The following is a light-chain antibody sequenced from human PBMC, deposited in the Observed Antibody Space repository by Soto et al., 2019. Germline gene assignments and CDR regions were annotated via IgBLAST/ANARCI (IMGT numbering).Light chain of an antibody. CDR2: SNN. CDR1: SSNIGSNY. CDR3: AAWDDSLSGLNVV. Sequence: QSVLTQPPSASGTPGQRVTISCSGSSSNIGSNYVYWYQQLPGTAPKLLIYSNNQRPSGVPDRFSGSKSGTSASLAISGLRSEDEADYYCAAWDDSLSGLNVVFGGGTKLTVL. V-gene: IGLV1-47*02. J-gene: IGLJ2*01.